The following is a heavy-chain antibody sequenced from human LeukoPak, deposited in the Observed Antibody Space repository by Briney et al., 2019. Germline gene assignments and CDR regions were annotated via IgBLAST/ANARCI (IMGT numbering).Heavy chain of an antibody. Sequence: GGSLRLSCAASGFTFSSYAMSWVRQAPGKGLEWVSAISGSGGSTYYADSVKGRFTISRDNSKNTLYLQMNSLRAEDTAVYYCAKVGPVGATTNYYYYGMDVWGQGTTVTVSS. D-gene: IGHD1-26*01. V-gene: IGHV3-23*01. CDR2: ISGSGGST. CDR1: GFTFSSYA. CDR3: AKVGPVGATTNYYYYGMDV. J-gene: IGHJ6*02.